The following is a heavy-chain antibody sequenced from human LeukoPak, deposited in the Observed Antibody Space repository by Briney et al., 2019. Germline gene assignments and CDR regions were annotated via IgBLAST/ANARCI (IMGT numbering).Heavy chain of an antibody. CDR3: ARVNYYDSSGLDY. CDR1: GGSISSGNYY. CDR2: IDQNGST. J-gene: IGHJ4*02. D-gene: IGHD3-22*01. V-gene: IGHV4-61*10. Sequence: SETLSLTCTVSGGSISSGNYYWSWIRQPAGKELEWIGEIDQNGSTNYNPSLKSRVTISVDTSKNQFSLKLSSVTAADTAVYYCARVNYYDSSGLDYWGQGTLVTVSS.